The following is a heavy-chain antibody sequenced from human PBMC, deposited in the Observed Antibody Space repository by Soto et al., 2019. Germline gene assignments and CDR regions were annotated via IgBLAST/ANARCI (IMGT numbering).Heavy chain of an antibody. J-gene: IGHJ4*02. Sequence: GRLRGYEGGSGCTFYNYRMHRISQAPGKGLVWVSHINNDGSSTTYADSVKGRFTISRDNAKNTLYLQMNSLRAEDTAVYYCVIGDIGLGFDFSVLGTLVSV. CDR2: INNDGSST. CDR1: GCTFYNYR. V-gene: IGHV3-74*01. D-gene: IGHD1-26*01. CDR3: VIGDIGLGFDF.